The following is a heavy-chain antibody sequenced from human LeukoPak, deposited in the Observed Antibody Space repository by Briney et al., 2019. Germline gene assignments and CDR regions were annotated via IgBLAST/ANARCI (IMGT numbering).Heavy chain of an antibody. D-gene: IGHD3-16*02. V-gene: IGHV1-18*01. CDR1: GYTFNSYG. Sequence: GASVKVSCKASGYTFNSYGISWVRQAPGQGLEWRGGISIYNGNTKYAQNFQGRVIMTTDTSTSTAYMELRSLRSDDTAVYYCARDQYDSVWGSYRPYFDYWGQGTLVTVSS. CDR2: ISIYNGNT. J-gene: IGHJ4*02. CDR3: ARDQYDSVWGSYRPYFDY.